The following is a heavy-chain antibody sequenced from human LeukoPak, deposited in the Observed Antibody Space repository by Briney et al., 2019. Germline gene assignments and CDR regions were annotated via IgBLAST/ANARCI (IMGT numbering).Heavy chain of an antibody. CDR2: ISSSGSTI. Sequence: GRSLRLSCAVSGLTFSDYAMNWVRQAPRKGLEWVSDISSSGSTIYYADSVKGGFPFPKENAKNSLHVQVDSLSAENTAVYCCVRAQGANMYGYAFWGQGTLVTVSS. J-gene: IGHJ4*02. CDR1: GLTFSDYA. V-gene: IGHV3-48*01. CDR3: VRAQGANMYGYAF. D-gene: IGHD5-18*01.